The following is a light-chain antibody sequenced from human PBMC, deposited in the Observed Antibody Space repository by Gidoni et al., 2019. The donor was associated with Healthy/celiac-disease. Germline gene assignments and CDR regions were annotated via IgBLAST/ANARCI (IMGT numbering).Light chain of an antibody. V-gene: IGKV2-28*01. CDR2: LGS. CDR3: MQALQTHLYT. Sequence: DIVVTQSPLSLPVTPGEPASISCRSSQSLLHSNGYTYLDWYLQKPGQSPQLLIYLGSNRASGVPDRFSGSGSGTDFTLKTSRVEAEDVGVYYCMQALQTHLYTFGQGTKLEIK. CDR1: QSLLHSNGYTY. J-gene: IGKJ2*01.